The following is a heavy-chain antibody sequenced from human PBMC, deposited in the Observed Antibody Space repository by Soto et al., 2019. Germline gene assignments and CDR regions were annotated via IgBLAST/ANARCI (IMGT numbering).Heavy chain of an antibody. D-gene: IGHD4-17*01. CDR1: GGSFSGYY. J-gene: IGHJ3*02. CDR3: ARDLTTETRYYDAFDI. Sequence: SDTLSLTCAVYGGSFSGYYWSWIRQPPGKGLEWIGEINHSGSTNYNPSLKSRVTISVDTSKNQFSLKLSSVTAADTAVYYCARDLTTETRYYDAFDIWGQGTMVTVSS. CDR2: INHSGST. V-gene: IGHV4-34*01.